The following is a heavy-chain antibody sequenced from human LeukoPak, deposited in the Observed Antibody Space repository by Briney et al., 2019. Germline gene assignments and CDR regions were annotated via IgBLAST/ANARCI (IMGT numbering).Heavy chain of an antibody. Sequence: GASVKVSCKASGGTFSRYAISWVRQAPGQGLEWMGGITPMFGTANYAQKFQGRVTITADESTTTAYMELSSLRSEDTAVYYCARAPGELGFDYWGQGTLVTVSS. V-gene: IGHV1-69*13. CDR2: ITPMFGTA. J-gene: IGHJ4*02. CDR3: ARAPGELGFDY. CDR1: GGTFSRYA. D-gene: IGHD1-26*01.